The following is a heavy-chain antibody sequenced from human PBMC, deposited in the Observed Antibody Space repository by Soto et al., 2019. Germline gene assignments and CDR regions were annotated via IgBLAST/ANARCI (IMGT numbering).Heavy chain of an antibody. D-gene: IGHD6-6*01. CDR3: AREEAARIQRWFDP. V-gene: IGHV4-31*03. J-gene: IGHJ5*02. Sequence: SVILSLSCSVVGGSSVNGGSHWSWIRQLPGKGLEWIGYIHYSGGTYYNPSLKSRVTMSLDTSKNQFSLKLSSVTAADTAVYYCAREEAARIQRWFDPWGQGILLTVPS. CDR2: IHYSGGT. CDR1: GGSSVNGGSH.